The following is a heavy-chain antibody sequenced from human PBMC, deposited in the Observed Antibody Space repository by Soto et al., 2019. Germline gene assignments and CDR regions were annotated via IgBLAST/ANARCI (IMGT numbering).Heavy chain of an antibody. Sequence: PGGSLRLSCAASGFTFSSYSMNWVRQAPGKGLEWVTSISSSSSYIYYADSVKGRFTISRDNAKNSLYLQMNSLRAEDTAVYYCARARKPQKPYLLYDAFDIWGQGKMVTVSS. J-gene: IGHJ3*02. CDR1: GFTFSSYS. CDR3: ARARKPQKPYLLYDAFDI. V-gene: IGHV3-21*01. CDR2: ISSSSSYI. D-gene: IGHD2-21*01.